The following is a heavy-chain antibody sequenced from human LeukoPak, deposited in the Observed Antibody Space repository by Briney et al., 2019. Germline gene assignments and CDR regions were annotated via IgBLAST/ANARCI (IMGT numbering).Heavy chain of an antibody. Sequence: PSETLSLTCTVSGGSISSYYWSWIRQPPGKGLEWIGYIYYSGNTNYNPSLKSRVSISIDTSKNQFSLQLSSVTAADTAVYYCARRPNKSYFDYWGQGTLVTVSS. CDR2: IYYSGNT. J-gene: IGHJ4*02. CDR3: ARRPNKSYFDY. V-gene: IGHV4-59*01. CDR1: GGSISSYY.